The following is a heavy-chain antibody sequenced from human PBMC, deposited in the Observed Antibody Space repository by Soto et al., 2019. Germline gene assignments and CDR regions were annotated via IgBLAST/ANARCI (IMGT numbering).Heavy chain of an antibody. CDR3: AADTLQKAV. Sequence: SVKVSCKTSGFTFTTSAVQWVRQARGQRLEWIGWIVVGSGKTNYAQKFQDRVAITRDTSTSTSYLEMTGLTSADTAAYYRAADTLQKAVWGQGTLVTVSS. CDR1: GFTFTTSA. D-gene: IGHD3-10*01. CDR2: IVVGSGKT. V-gene: IGHV1-58*01. J-gene: IGHJ4*02.